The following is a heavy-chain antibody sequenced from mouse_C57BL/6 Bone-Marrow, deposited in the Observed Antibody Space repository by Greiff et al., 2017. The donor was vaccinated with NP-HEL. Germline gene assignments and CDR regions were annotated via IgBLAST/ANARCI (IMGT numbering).Heavy chain of an antibody. CDR2: ISSGSSTI. J-gene: IGHJ2*01. CDR1: GFTFSDYG. D-gene: IGHD2-4*01. V-gene: IGHV5-17*01. Sequence: DVKLVESGGGLVKPGGSLKLSCAASGFTFSDYGMHWVRQAPEKGLEWVAYISSGSSTIYYADTVKGRFTISRDNAKNTLFLQMTSLRSEDTAMYYCARGIIYYDSYFDYWGQGTTLTVSS. CDR3: ARGIIYYDSYFDY.